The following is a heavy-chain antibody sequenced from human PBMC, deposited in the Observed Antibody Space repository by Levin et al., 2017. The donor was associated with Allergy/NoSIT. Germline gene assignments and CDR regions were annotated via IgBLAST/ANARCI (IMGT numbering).Heavy chain of an antibody. J-gene: IGHJ6*03. Sequence: SQTLSLPCTVSGGSISSSSYYWGWIRQPPGKGLEWIGSVFYSASTYYNPSLRGRVTISVDTSKNQFSLKLTSVTAADAAVYYCARTPRAVTTVIYYHYMDVWGKGTTVTVSS. CDR1: GGSISSSSYY. D-gene: IGHD4-11*01. V-gene: IGHV4-39*01. CDR2: VFYSAST. CDR3: ARTPRAVTTVIYYHYMDV.